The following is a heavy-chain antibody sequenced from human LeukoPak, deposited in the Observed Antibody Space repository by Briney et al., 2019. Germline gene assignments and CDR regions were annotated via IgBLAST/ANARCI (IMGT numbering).Heavy chain of an antibody. CDR2: ISYDGSNK. J-gene: IGHJ4*02. D-gene: IGHD6-19*01. Sequence: GGSLRLSCAASGFTFSSYGMHWVRQAPGKGLEWVAVISYDGSNKYYADSVKGRFTISRDNSKNTLYLQMNSLRAEDTAVYYCANTYSLSIAVAGFDYWGQGTLVTVSS. CDR1: GFTFSSYG. V-gene: IGHV3-30*18. CDR3: ANTYSLSIAVAGFDY.